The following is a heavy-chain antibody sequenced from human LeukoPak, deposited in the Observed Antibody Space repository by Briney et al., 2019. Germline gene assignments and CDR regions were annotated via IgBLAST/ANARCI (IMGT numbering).Heavy chain of an antibody. CDR3: ARTGGSFYFYYYMDV. J-gene: IGHJ6*03. D-gene: IGHD2/OR15-2a*01. Sequence: SETLSLTCTVSGGSIRSSSDNWGWIRQSPGKGLEWIGSIQYTGSTFYNPSLKSRVTISVDTSKNQFSLKVTSVTAADTAVYYCARTGGSFYFYYYMDVWGKGTTVTVSS. CDR1: GGSIRSSSDN. CDR2: IQYTGST. V-gene: IGHV4-39*07.